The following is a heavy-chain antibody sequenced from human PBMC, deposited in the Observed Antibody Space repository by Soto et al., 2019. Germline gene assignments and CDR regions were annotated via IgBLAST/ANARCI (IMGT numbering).Heavy chain of an antibody. CDR2: IHHSGTT. V-gene: IGHV4-59*11. CDR3: ARERWTCPGAACYGEFDY. J-gene: IGHJ4*02. D-gene: IGHD2-8*02. CDR1: GGSISSHY. Sequence: QVQRQESGPGLVKPSETLSLTCTVSGGSISSHYWTWIRQPPGKGLEWIGYIHHSGTTNYNPSLESRITISVDTSNNQFSLKLSSVTAADTAVYYCARERWTCPGAACYGEFDYWGQGTLVTVSS.